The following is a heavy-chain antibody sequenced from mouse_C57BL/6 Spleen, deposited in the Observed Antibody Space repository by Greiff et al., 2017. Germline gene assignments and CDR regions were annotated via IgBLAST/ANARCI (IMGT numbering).Heavy chain of an antibody. J-gene: IGHJ2*01. D-gene: IGHD4-1*01. CDR3: TTSLTGTRYFDY. CDR2: IDPENGDT. Sequence: EVQLQESGAELVRPGASVKLSCTASGFNIKDDYMHWVKQRPEQGLEWIGWIDPENGDTEYASKFQGKATITADTSSNTAYLQLSSLTSEDTAVYYCTTSLTGTRYFDYWGQGTTLTVSS. CDR1: GFNIKDDY. V-gene: IGHV14-4*01.